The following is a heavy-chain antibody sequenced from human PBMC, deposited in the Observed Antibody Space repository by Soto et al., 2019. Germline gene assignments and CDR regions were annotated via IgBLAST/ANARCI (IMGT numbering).Heavy chain of an antibody. CDR3: ARTPYSSSWSSLYYYGMDV. Sequence: GESLKISCKGSGYSFTSYWIGWVRQMPGKGLEWMGIIYPGDSDTRYSPSFQGQVTISADKSISTAYLKWSSLKASDTAMYYCARTPYSSSWSSLYYYGMDVWGQGTTVTVSS. J-gene: IGHJ6*02. V-gene: IGHV5-51*01. CDR1: GYSFTSYW. D-gene: IGHD6-13*01. CDR2: IYPGDSDT.